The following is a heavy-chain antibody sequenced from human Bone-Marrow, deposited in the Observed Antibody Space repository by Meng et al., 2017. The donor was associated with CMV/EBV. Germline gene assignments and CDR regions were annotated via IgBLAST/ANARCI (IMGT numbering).Heavy chain of an antibody. V-gene: IGHV3-23*01. CDR1: GFTFSSYA. Sequence: GESLKISCAASGFTFSSYAMSWVRQAPGKGLEWVSAMSGGVTSTYYADSVKGRFTISRDNSKNTLYLQMNSLRAEDTAVYYCARLRFLEWLLLDYWGQGTLVTVSS. D-gene: IGHD3-3*01. J-gene: IGHJ4*02. CDR3: ARLRFLEWLLLDY. CDR2: MSGGVTST.